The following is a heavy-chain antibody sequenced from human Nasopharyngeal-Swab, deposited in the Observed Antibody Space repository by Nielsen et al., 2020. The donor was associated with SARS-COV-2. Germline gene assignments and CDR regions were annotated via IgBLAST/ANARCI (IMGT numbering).Heavy chain of an antibody. D-gene: IGHD3-10*01. CDR2: ISYDGSNK. V-gene: IGHV3-30*04. J-gene: IGHJ6*02. CDR1: GFTFKSFP. Sequence: GGSLRLSCATSGFTFKSFPMHWVRQAPGKGLEWVAVISYDGSNKYYADSVKGRFTISRDNSKNTLYLQMNSLRAEDTAVYYCARDPNYYGSGSHYGMDVWGQGTTVTVSS. CDR3: ARDPNYYGSGSHYGMDV.